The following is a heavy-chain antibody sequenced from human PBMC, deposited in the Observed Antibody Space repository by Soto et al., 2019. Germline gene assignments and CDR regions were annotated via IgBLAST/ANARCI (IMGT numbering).Heavy chain of an antibody. D-gene: IGHD1-26*01. Sequence: EVQLVESGGGLVKPGGSLRLSCAASGFTFSNAWMSWVRQAPGKGLEWGGRIKSKTDGGTTDYGAPVKGRFTISRDDSKNTLYLQMNSLKTEDTDVYFCTTGLMGSWGQGTLVTVSS. J-gene: IGHJ4*02. CDR1: GFTFSNAW. CDR2: IKSKTDGGTT. V-gene: IGHV3-15*01. CDR3: TTGLMGS.